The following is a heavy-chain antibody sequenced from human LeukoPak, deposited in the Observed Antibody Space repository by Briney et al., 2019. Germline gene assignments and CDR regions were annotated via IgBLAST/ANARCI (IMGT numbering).Heavy chain of an antibody. CDR1: GYTFTSYD. J-gene: IGHJ4*02. CDR2: MNPNSGNT. V-gene: IGHV1-8*01. CDR3: ARVGYYYDSSGYYGTDY. Sequence: GASVKVSCKATGYTFTSYDINWVRQASGQGLEWMGCMNPNSGNTGYAQKFQGRVTMTRNASISTAYMELSSLRSEDTAVYYCARVGYYYDSSGYYGTDYWGQGTLVTVSS. D-gene: IGHD3-22*01.